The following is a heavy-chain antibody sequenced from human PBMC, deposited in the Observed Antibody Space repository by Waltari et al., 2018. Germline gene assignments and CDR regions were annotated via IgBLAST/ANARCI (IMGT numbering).Heavy chain of an antibody. D-gene: IGHD5-12*01. CDR2: IYSGVST. CDR1: GFTVSSNY. J-gene: IGHJ4*02. V-gene: IGHV3-53*01. Sequence: EVQLVESGGGLIQPGGSLRLSCAASGFTVSSNYMRWVRQAPGKGLEWVSVIYSGVSTYYADSVKGRFTISMDNSKNTLYLQMNSLRAEDTAVYYCARANRVRLHWDFYFDYWGQGTLVTVSS. CDR3: ARANRVRLHWDFYFDY.